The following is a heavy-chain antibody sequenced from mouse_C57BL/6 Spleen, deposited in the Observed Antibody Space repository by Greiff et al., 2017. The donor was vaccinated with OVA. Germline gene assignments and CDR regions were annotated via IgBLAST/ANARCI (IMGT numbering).Heavy chain of an antibody. D-gene: IGHD4-1*02. J-gene: IGHJ1*03. CDR1: GFTFTDYY. CDR3: ARSLNWHWYFDV. CDR2: IRNKANGYTT. Sequence: EVKLVESGGGLVQPGGSLSLSCAASGFTFTDYYMSWVRQPPGKALEWLGFIRNKANGYTTEYSASVKGRFTISRDNSQSILYLQMNALRAEDSATYYCARSLNWHWYFDVWGTGTTVTVSS. V-gene: IGHV7-3*01.